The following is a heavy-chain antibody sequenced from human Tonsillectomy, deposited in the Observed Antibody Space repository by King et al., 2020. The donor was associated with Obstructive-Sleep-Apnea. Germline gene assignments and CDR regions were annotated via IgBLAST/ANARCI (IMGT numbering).Heavy chain of an antibody. V-gene: IGHV2-5*02. CDR3: AHRRAVGEFDY. J-gene: IGHJ4*02. CDR1: GCSLSTSGVG. CDR2: IYWDDVK. Sequence: TLKESGPTLVKPTQTLTLTCTFSGCSLSTSGVGVGWIRQPPGKALEWLALIYWDDVKQYSPSLKSRLTITKDTSKNQVVLTMTNVDPADTGTYYCAHRRAVGEFDYWGQGALVTVSS. D-gene: IGHD3-10*01.